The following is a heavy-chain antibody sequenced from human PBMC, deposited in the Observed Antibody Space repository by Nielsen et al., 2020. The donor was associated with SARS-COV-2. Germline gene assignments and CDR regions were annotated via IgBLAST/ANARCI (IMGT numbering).Heavy chain of an antibody. CDR3: ARGVGGSGRYPDY. V-gene: IGHV4-34*01. CDR1: GGSFSGYY. CDR2: INHSGST. Sequence: SETLSLTCAVYGGSFSGYYWSWIRQPPGKGLEWIGEINHSGSTNYNPSLKSRVTISVDTSKNQFSLKLSSVTAADTAVYYCARGVGGSGRYPDYWGQGTLVTVSS. D-gene: IGHD3-10*01. J-gene: IGHJ4*02.